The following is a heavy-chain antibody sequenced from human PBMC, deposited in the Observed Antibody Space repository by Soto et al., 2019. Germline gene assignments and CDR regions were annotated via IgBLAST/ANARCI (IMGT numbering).Heavy chain of an antibody. CDR3: AKGYSKPGYYYYGMDV. CDR1: GFTFSSYA. CDR2: ISGSGGST. Sequence: GGSLRLSCAASGFTFSSYAMSWVRQAPGKGLEWVSAISGSGGSTYYADSVKGRFTISRDNSKNTLYLQMNSLRAEDTAVYYCAKGYSKPGYYYYGMDVWGQGTTVTVSS. J-gene: IGHJ6*02. V-gene: IGHV3-23*01. D-gene: IGHD6-13*01.